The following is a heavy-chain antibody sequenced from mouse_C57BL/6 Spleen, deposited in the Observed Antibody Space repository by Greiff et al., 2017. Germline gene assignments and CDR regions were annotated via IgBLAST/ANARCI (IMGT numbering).Heavy chain of an antibody. CDR2: IDPENGDT. Sequence: SGAELVRPGASVKLSCTASGFNIKDDYMHWVKQRPEQGLEWIGWIDPENGDTEYASKFQGKATITADTSSNTAYLQLSSLTSEDTAVYYCTHRGITTVYYYAMDYWGQGTSVTVSS. J-gene: IGHJ4*01. CDR1: GFNIKDDY. D-gene: IGHD2-4*01. CDR3: THRGITTVYYYAMDY. V-gene: IGHV14-4*01.